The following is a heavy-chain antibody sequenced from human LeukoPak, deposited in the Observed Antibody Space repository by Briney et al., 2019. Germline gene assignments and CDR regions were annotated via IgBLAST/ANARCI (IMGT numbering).Heavy chain of an antibody. CDR1: GGSISSYY. CDR2: IYTSGST. J-gene: IGHJ4*02. CDR3: ARLYSSGAQFDY. Sequence: PSETLSLTCTVSGGSISSYYWSWIRQPAGKGLEWIGRIYTSGSTYYNPSLKSRVTISVDTSKNQFSLKLSSVTAADTAVYYCARLYSSGAQFDYWGQGTLVTVSS. D-gene: IGHD6-19*01. V-gene: IGHV4-4*07.